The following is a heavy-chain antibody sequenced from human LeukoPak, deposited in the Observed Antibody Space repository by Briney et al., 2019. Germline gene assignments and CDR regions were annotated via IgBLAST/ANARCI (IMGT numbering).Heavy chain of an antibody. D-gene: IGHD3-10*01. Sequence: SETLSLTCTVSGGSISSYYWSWIRQPAGKGLEWIGRIYTSGSTYYNPSLKSRVTISVDTSKNQFSLKLSSATAADTAVYYCARVSPRGSVDYWGQGTLVTVSS. J-gene: IGHJ4*02. CDR1: GGSISSYY. V-gene: IGHV4-4*07. CDR3: ARVSPRGSVDY. CDR2: IYTSGST.